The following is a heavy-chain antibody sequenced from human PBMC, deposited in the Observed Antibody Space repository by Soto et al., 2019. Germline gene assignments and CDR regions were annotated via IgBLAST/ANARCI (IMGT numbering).Heavy chain of an antibody. Sequence: GASVKVSWKASGYTFTSYDINWVRQATGQGLEWMGWMNPNSGNTGYAQKFQGRVTITRDMSTSTAYMELSSLRSEDTAVYYCAARWLRLEYNYWGQGTLVTVSS. D-gene: IGHD5-12*01. CDR1: GYTFTSYD. CDR2: MNPNSGNT. V-gene: IGHV1-8*01. CDR3: AARWLRLEYNY. J-gene: IGHJ4*02.